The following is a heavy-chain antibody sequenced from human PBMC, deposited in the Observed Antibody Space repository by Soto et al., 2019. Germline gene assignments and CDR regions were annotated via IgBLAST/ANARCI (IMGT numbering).Heavy chain of an antibody. J-gene: IGHJ4*02. Sequence: SETLSLTCTVSGGSVRSYYRSWIRQSPGKGLEWIGYVYYSGSTKYRPSLKSRVTISVDTSKNQFSLKVSSATAADTAVYYCARHSNRNYGLYYFDYWGLGALVTVSS. V-gene: IGHV4-59*08. CDR2: VYYSGST. CDR3: ARHSNRNYGLYYFDY. D-gene: IGHD4-4*01. CDR1: GGSVRSYY.